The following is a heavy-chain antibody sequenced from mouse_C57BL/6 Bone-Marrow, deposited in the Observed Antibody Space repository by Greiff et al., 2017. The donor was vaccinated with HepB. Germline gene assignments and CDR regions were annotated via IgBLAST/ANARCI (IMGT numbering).Heavy chain of an antibody. D-gene: IGHD6-1*01. CDR1: GYSFTSYY. CDR2: IYPGSGNT. J-gene: IGHJ3*01. CDR3: ARSRIANLFAY. V-gene: IGHV1-66*01. Sequence: QVQLKQSGPELVKPGASVKISCKASGYSFTSYYIHWVKQRPGQGLEWIGWIYPGSGNTKYNEKFKGKATLTADTSSSTAYMQLSSLTSEDSAVYYCARSRIANLFAYWGQGTLVTVSA.